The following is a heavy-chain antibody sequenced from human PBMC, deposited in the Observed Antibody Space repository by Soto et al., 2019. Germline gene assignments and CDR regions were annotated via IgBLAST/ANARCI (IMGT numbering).Heavy chain of an antibody. CDR1: GDTFNKYA. D-gene: IGHD3-3*01. J-gene: IGHJ4*02. V-gene: IGHV1-69*12. Sequence: QVQVERSGAEVKTLRSSVKVSCKASGDTFNKYAISWVRNAPGQGHVWMGGIIPIFGTANYAPQFQDRVTITADEATSTAYMELTSLKSDDTAVYFCPRGARFLEWLSFDHWGQGTLVTVSS. CDR2: IIPIFGTA. CDR3: PRGARFLEWLSFDH.